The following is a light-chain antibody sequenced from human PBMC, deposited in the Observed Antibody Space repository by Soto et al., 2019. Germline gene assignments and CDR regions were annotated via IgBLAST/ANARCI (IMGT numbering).Light chain of an antibody. Sequence: QSALTQPASVSGSPGQSITISCTGTSSDIGDYNFVSWYQQHPGKAPKLMIFEVSYRPSGVSTRFSGSKSGDTASLTISGLQAEDEAHYYCSSFTSINTVVFGGGTKLTGL. CDR3: SSFTSINTVV. CDR1: SSDIGDYNF. V-gene: IGLV2-14*01. J-gene: IGLJ2*01. CDR2: EVS.